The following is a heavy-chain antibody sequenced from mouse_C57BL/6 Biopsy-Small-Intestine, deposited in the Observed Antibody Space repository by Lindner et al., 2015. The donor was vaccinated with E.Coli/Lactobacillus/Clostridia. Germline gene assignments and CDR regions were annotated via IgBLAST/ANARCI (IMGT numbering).Heavy chain of an antibody. CDR3: ARGNYGGDYFDY. Sequence: VQLQESGGGLVKPGGSLNLSCAASGFTFSDYGMHWVRQAPEKGLEWIAHISSVSNTIRYADIVKGRFTISRDNAKNTLFLQMTSLRSEDTAMYYCARGNYGGDYFDYWGQGTTLTVS. CDR1: GFTFSDYG. V-gene: IGHV5-17*01. D-gene: IGHD2-1*01. CDR2: ISSVSNTI. J-gene: IGHJ2*01.